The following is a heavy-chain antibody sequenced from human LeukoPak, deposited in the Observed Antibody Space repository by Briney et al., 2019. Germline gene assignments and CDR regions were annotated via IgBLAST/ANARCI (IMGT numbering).Heavy chain of an antibody. D-gene: IGHD3-10*01. CDR1: DGSISCTSCY. CDR3: ARHHYYGSGSPNWFDP. V-gene: IGHV4-39*01. J-gene: IGHJ5*02. Sequence: SETLSLTCTVSDGSISCTSCYWGWIRQPPGKGLEWIGSIFYSGSTYYNPSLNSRVTMSVDASKNQFSLKVNSVTAADTAVYYCARHHYYGSGSPNWFDPWGQGTLVTVSS. CDR2: IFYSGST.